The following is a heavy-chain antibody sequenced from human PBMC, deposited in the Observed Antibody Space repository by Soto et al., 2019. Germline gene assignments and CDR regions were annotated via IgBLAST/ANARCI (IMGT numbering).Heavy chain of an antibody. CDR3: AREGDARWLDS. V-gene: IGHV3-72*01. J-gene: IGHJ5*01. D-gene: IGHD1-26*01. CDR1: GFSVSGWY. Sequence: EVQLVESGGGLVQPGGSARLSCAASGFSVSGWYMDWVRQAPGKGLEWVARLKDSSQNYATEYAASVWGRLTVSRHAAQNLIYLQMNSLKIEDTAVYYGAREGDARWLDSWGQGTLVTVS. CDR2: LKDSSQNYAT.